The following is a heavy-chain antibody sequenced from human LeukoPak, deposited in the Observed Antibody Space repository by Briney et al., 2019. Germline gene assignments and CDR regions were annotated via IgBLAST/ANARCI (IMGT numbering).Heavy chain of an antibody. V-gene: IGHV3-43D*03. Sequence: PGGSLRLSCAASGFTFDDYAMHWIRQAPGKGLEWVSLISWDGGSTYYADSVKGRFTISRDNSKNSLYLQMNSLRAEETALYYCAKSTGDPPHFDYWGQGTLATVSS. J-gene: IGHJ4*02. D-gene: IGHD1-1*01. CDR3: AKSTGDPPHFDY. CDR1: GFTFDDYA. CDR2: ISWDGGST.